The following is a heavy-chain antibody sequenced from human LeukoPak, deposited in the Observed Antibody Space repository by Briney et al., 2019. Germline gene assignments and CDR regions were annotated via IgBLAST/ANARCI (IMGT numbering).Heavy chain of an antibody. D-gene: IGHD3-3*01. V-gene: IGHV3-7*01. CDR1: GFTFSSYW. Sequence: PGGSLRLSCAASGFTFSSYWMSWVRQAPGKGLEWVANIKQDGSEKYYVDSVKGRFTISRDNAKNSLYLQMNSLRAEDTAVYYCASYQFLEWLLSPSSWGQGTLVTVSS. J-gene: IGHJ4*02. CDR2: IKQDGSEK. CDR3: ASYQFLEWLLSPSS.